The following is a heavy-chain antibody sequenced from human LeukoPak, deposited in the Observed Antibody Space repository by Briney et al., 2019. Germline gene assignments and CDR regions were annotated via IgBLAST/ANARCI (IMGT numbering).Heavy chain of an antibody. Sequence: MPSETLSLTCTVSGGSISSYYWSWIRQPPGKGLEWIGYIYYSGSTNYNPSLKSRVTISVDTSKNQFSLKLSSVTAADTAVYYCARERYCSGGSCYSISGFDYWGQGTLVTVSS. V-gene: IGHV4-59*12. J-gene: IGHJ4*02. CDR2: IYYSGST. CDR1: GGSISSYY. CDR3: ARERYCSGGSCYSISGFDY. D-gene: IGHD2-15*01.